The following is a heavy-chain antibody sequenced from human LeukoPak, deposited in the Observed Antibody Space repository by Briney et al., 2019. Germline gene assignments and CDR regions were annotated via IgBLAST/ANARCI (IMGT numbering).Heavy chain of an antibody. CDR1: GFTFSSYS. J-gene: IGHJ4*02. D-gene: IGHD5-24*01. CDR3: ARAKDGYNSPVGY. Sequence: GGSLRLSCAASGFTFSSYSMNWVRQAPGKGLEWVSYISSSSSTIYYADSVKGRFTISRDNAKNSLYLQMNSLRAEDTAVYYCARAKDGYNSPVGYWGQGTLVTVSS. V-gene: IGHV3-48*01. CDR2: ISSSSSTI.